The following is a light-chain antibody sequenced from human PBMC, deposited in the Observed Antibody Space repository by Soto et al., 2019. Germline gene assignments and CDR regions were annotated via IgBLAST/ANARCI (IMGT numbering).Light chain of an antibody. V-gene: IGKV1-27*01. CDR1: QGISNY. CDR2: AAS. CDR3: QKYNSAPLT. J-gene: IGKJ3*01. Sequence: DIPMTQSPSSLSASVGDRVTITCRASQGISNYLAWYQQKPGKVPKLLIYAASTLQSGVPSRFSGSGSGTDFILTINSLQPEDVATYYCQKYNSAPLTFGPGTNVDIK.